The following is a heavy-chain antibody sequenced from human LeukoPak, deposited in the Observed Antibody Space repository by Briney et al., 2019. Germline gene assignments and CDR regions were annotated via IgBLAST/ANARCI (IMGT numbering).Heavy chain of an antibody. V-gene: IGHV4-59*11. D-gene: IGHD6-25*01. Sequence: SETLSLTCTVSGGSISSHFWTWIRQPPGKGLEWIGYIYYSGSTNYSPSLKSRVTTSVDTSKNQFSLKLSSVTAADTAVYYCARGYSSGWEYYFDYWGQGTLVTVSS. CDR1: GGSISSHF. CDR3: ARGYSSGWEYYFDY. CDR2: IYYSGST. J-gene: IGHJ4*02.